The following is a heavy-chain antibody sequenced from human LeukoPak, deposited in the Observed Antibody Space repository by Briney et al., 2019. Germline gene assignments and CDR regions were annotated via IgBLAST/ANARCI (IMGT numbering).Heavy chain of an antibody. Sequence: KPSETLSLTCAVYGGSFSGYYWSWIRQPPGKGLEWIGEINHSGSTNYNPSLKSRVTISVDTSKNQFSLKLSSVTAADTAVYYCARHMHYGSGSYYNRGITMSMDVWGKGTTVTISS. CDR2: INHSGST. CDR1: GGSFSGYY. CDR3: ARHMHYGSGSYYNRGITMSMDV. J-gene: IGHJ6*04. D-gene: IGHD3-10*01. V-gene: IGHV4-34*01.